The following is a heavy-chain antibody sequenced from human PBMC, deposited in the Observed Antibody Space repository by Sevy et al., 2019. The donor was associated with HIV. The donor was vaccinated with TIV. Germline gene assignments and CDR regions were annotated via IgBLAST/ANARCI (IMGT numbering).Heavy chain of an antibody. V-gene: IGHV4-59*01. Sequence: SETLSLTCTVSIDSISSYSWSWIRQPPGKGLEWIGHVYNSGTTNYNPPLKSRVTISVDTSKNQISLKLNSVTAADTAVYYCARAKYYSSGTSYYMDVWGKGTTVTVSS. D-gene: IGHD3-10*01. J-gene: IGHJ6*03. CDR3: ARAKYYSSGTSYYMDV. CDR2: VYNSGTT. CDR1: IDSISSYS.